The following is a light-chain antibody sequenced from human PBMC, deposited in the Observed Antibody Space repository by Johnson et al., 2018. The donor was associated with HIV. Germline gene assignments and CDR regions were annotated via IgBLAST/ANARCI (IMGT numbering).Light chain of an antibody. CDR2: ENT. CDR3: GTWDSSLRAGVV. J-gene: IGLJ1*01. V-gene: IGLV1-51*02. CDR1: NSNFGNYY. Sequence: QSVLTQPPSVSAAPGQKVTISCSGNNSNFGNYYLSWYQHLPGTAPKLLIYENTKRPSGIPDRFSGSKSGTSATLGITGLQTGDEADYYCGTWDSSLRAGVVFGTGTKVTVL.